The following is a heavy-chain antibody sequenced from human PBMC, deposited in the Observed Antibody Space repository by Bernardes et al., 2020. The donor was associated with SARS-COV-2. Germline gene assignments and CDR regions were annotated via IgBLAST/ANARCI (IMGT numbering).Heavy chain of an antibody. Sequence: ASVKVSCKVSGYTLSDISMHWVRQAPGKGLEWMGSFDPEDGEAVYAQKFLGRVTMTADTSTYTSYMELSSLRSDDTAVYYCTTSLSLTVVVYAFDIWGQGTTVIVSS. CDR1: GYTLSDIS. CDR3: TTSLSLTVVVYAFDI. D-gene: IGHD3-22*01. CDR2: FDPEDGEA. J-gene: IGHJ3*02. V-gene: IGHV1-24*01.